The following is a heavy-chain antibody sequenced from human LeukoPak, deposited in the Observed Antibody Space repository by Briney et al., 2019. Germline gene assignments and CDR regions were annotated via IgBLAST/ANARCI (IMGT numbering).Heavy chain of an antibody. D-gene: IGHD3-22*01. V-gene: IGHV3-23*01. J-gene: IGHJ4*02. CDR1: GFTFSSYA. CDR3: AKDRGSGYHYFDY. CDR2: ISTSGESA. Sequence: GGSLRLSCPVSGFTFSSYAMSWVRQAPGRGLEWVSVISTSGESAYYADSVKGRFTISRDNSKNTLYLQMNSLRAEDTAVYYCAKDRGSGYHYFDYWGQGTLVAVSS.